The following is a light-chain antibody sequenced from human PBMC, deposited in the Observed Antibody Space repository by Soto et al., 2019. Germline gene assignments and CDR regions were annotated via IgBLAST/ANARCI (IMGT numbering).Light chain of an antibody. Sequence: QSVLTQTPSVSGAPGQRVIISCTGSSSNSGAGYDVHWYQQLPGTAPKLLIYGNSNRPSGVPDRFSGSKSGTSASLAITGLHAEDEADYYCQSYDSNLSGVVFGGGTKLTVL. CDR1: SSNSGAGYD. CDR2: GNS. V-gene: IGLV1-40*01. CDR3: QSYDSNLSGVV. J-gene: IGLJ2*01.